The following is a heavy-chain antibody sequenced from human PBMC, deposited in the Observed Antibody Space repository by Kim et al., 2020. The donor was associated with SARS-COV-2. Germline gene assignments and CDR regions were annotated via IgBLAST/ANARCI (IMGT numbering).Heavy chain of an antibody. CDR3: ARPYYYDSSGYPSARYYYYYGMDV. CDR2: IIPIFGTA. D-gene: IGHD3-22*01. CDR1: GGTFSSYA. J-gene: IGHJ6*02. Sequence: SVKVSCKASGGTFSSYAISWVRQAPGQGLEWMGGIIPIFGTANYAQKFQGRVTITADESTSTAYMELSSLRSEDTAVYYCARPYYYDSSGYPSARYYYYYGMDVWGQGTTVTVSS. V-gene: IGHV1-69*13.